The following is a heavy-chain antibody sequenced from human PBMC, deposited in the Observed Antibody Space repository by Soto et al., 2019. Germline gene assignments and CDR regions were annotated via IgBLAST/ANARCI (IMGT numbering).Heavy chain of an antibody. V-gene: IGHV1-18*01. Sequence: GASVNVSCKASGYTFTSYDISWVRQAPGQGLEWMGWISVYSGNTNYAQKLQGRVTMTTDTSTSTAYMELRSLRSDDTAMYYCAREKAGWQQTFDYWGQGTLVTVSS. CDR3: AREKAGWQQTFDY. CDR1: GYTFTSYD. CDR2: ISVYSGNT. J-gene: IGHJ4*02. D-gene: IGHD6-19*01.